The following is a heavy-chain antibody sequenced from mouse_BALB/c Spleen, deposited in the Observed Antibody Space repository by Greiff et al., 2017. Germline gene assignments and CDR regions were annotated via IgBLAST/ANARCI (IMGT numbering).Heavy chain of an antibody. V-gene: IGHV1S137*01. CDR2: ISTYYGDA. CDR3: ARGGFTKVVVWYFDV. CDR1: GYTFTDYA. Sequence: QVQLQQSGAELVRPGVSVKISCKGSGYTFTDYAMHWVKQSHAKSLEWIGVISTYYGDASYNQKFKGKATMTVDKSSSTAYMELARLTSEDSAIYYCARGGFTKVVVWYFDVWGAGTTVTVSS. D-gene: IGHD1-1*01. J-gene: IGHJ1*01.